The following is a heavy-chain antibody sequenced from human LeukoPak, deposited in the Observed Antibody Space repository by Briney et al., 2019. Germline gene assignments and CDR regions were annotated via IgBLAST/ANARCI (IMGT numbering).Heavy chain of an antibody. V-gene: IGHV3-21*01. D-gene: IGHD1-26*01. CDR1: GFTFSSYS. CDR3: ARDLSGSYKYMLFDY. Sequence: GGSLRLSCAASGFTFSSYSMNWVRQAPGKGLEWVSSISSSSSYIYYADSVKGRFTISRDNAKNSLYLQMNSLRAEDTAVYYCARDLSGSYKYMLFDYWGQGTLVTVSS. J-gene: IGHJ4*02. CDR2: ISSSSSYI.